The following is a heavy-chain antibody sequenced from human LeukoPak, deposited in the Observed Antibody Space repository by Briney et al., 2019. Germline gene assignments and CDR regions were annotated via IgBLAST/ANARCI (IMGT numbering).Heavy chain of an antibody. CDR2: IYYSGST. J-gene: IGHJ5*02. CDR1: GGSISSSSYY. CDR3: ARDGVQLWYYTTNNWSDP. D-gene: IGHD5-18*01. V-gene: IGHV4-39*07. Sequence: SETLSLTCTVSGGSISSSSYYWGWIRQPPGKGLEWIGSIYYSGSTYYNPSLKSRVTISVDTSKNQFSLKLISVTAADTAVYYCARDGVQLWYYTTNNWSDPWGQGTLVTVSS.